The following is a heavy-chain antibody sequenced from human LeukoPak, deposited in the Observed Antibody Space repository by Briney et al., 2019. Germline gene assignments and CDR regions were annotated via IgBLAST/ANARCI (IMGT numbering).Heavy chain of an antibody. D-gene: IGHD3-10*01. J-gene: IGHJ4*02. V-gene: IGHV3-21*01. Sequence: PGGSLRLSCAASGFTFSSYSMNWVRQAPGKGLEWVSSISSSSSYIYYADSVKGRFTISRDNAKTSLYLQMNSLRAEDTAVYYCASGTITMVRGVIDYWGQGTLVTVSS. CDR3: ASGTITMVRGVIDY. CDR1: GFTFSSYS. CDR2: ISSSSSYI.